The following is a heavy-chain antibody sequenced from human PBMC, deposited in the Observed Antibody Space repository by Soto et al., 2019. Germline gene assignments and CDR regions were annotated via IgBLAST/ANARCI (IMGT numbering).Heavy chain of an antibody. Sequence: PGWSLRLSCAASGFTFSSYAMSWVRHAPGKGLEWVSAISGSGGSTYYADSVKGRFTISRDNSKNTLYLQMNSLRAEDTAVYYCVSVVLKDASPGYRHSDSSGYGYWGQRTTGTASP. D-gene: IGHD3-22*01. CDR1: GFTFSSYA. CDR3: VSVVLKDASPGYRHSDSSGYGY. V-gene: IGHV3-23*01. CDR2: ISGSGGST. J-gene: IGHJ4*02.